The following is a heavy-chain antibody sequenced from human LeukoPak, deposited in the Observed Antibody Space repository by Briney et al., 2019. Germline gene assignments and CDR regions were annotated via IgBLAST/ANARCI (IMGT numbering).Heavy chain of an antibody. CDR1: GGSISSDY. Sequence: PSETLSLTCTVSGGSISSDYWSWIRQSPGKGLVWIGYIYYSGTTSYNPSLKSRVTISLDTSKNQFSLKLSSVTAADTAVYYCARGANWGSPDYWGQGTLVTVSS. J-gene: IGHJ4*02. CDR3: ARGANWGSPDY. D-gene: IGHD7-27*01. V-gene: IGHV4-59*01. CDR2: IYYSGTT.